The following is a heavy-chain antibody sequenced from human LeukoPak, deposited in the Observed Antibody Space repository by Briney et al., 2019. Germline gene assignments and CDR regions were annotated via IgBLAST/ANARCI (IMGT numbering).Heavy chain of an antibody. D-gene: IGHD3-9*01. Sequence: GSSVKVSCKASGGTFSSYAISWVRHAPGQGLEWMGGIIPIFGTANYAQKFQGRVTITADKSTSTAYMELSSLRSEDTAVYYCAREGYYDILTGYQYYFDYWGQGTLVTVSS. CDR2: IIPIFGTA. CDR1: GGTFSSYA. J-gene: IGHJ4*02. V-gene: IGHV1-69*06. CDR3: AREGYYDILTGYQYYFDY.